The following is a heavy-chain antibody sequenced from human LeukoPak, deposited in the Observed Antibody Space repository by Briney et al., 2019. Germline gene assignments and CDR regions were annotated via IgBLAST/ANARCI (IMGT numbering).Heavy chain of an antibody. CDR2: ISGSGGST. V-gene: IGHV3-23*01. CDR3: AKVKKYSYYYGSGTASPFDY. CDR1: GFTFSSYA. J-gene: IGHJ4*02. D-gene: IGHD3-10*01. Sequence: GGSLRLSCAASGFTFSSYAMSWVRQAPGKGLEWASAISGSGGSTYYPDSVKGRFTISRDNSKNTLYLQMNSLRAEDTAVYYCAKVKKYSYYYGSGTASPFDYWGQGTLVTVSS.